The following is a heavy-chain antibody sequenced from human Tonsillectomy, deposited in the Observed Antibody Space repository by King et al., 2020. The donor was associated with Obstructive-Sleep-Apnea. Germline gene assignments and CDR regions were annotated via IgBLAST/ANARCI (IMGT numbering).Heavy chain of an antibody. CDR2: IYYSGRT. CDR3: ARGVSGYSSSSYYGMDV. Sequence: VQLQESGPGLVKLSETLSLTCTVSGGSISSYYWSWIRKPPGKGLEWIGYIYYSGRTNYNPSLKSRVTISVDTSENQFSLRLNSVTAADTAVYYCARGVSGYSSSSYYGMDVWGQGTTVTVSS. CDR1: GGSISSYY. V-gene: IGHV4-59*01. J-gene: IGHJ6*02. D-gene: IGHD6-6*01.